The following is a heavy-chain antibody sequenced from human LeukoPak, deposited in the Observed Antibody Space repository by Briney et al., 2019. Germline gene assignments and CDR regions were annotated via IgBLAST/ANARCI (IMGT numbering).Heavy chain of an antibody. CDR1: GFTFETYS. CDR2: ISGGSTYI. CDR3: ARSTGQGGPYYFDS. J-gene: IGHJ4*02. V-gene: IGHV3-21*06. Sequence: GGSLGLSCAASGFTFETYSMNWIRQAPGKGLQWVASISGGSTYIYYPDAMRGRFTISRDNAKNSVFLQVNNLRGDDTAVYYCARSTGQGGPYYFDSWGQGTLVIVAS. D-gene: IGHD1-1*01.